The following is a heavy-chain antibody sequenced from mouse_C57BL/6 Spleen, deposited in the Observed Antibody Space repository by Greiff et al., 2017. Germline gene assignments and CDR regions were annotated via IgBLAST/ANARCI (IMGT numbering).Heavy chain of an antibody. CDR1: GYTFTDYY. D-gene: IGHD3-2*02. CDR2: IYPGSGNT. J-gene: IGHJ2*01. CDR3: ARGGSGYLYYFDY. Sequence: QVQLKQSGAELVRPGASVKLSCKASGYTFTDYYINWVKQRPGQGLEWIARIYPGSGNTYYNEKFKGKATLTAEKSSSTAYMQLSSLTSEDSAVYFCARGGSGYLYYFDYWGQGTTLTVSS. V-gene: IGHV1-76*01.